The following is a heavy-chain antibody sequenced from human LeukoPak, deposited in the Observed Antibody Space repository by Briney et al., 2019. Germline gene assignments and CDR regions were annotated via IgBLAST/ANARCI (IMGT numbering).Heavy chain of an antibody. V-gene: IGHV3-23*01. CDR2: ISGSGGTT. D-gene: IGHD5-12*01. Sequence: GGSLRLSCAASGFTVSSNYMSWVRQAPGKGLEWVSAISGSGGTTYYADSVKGRFTISRDNSKNTLFLQMNSLRAEDTAVYYCAKDREGLGSGYDLEYFDYWGQGTLVTVSS. J-gene: IGHJ4*02. CDR3: AKDREGLGSGYDLEYFDY. CDR1: GFTVSSNY.